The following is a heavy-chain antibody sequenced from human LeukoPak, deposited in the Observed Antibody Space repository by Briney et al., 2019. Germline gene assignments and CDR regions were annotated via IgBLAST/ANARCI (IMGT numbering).Heavy chain of an antibody. Sequence: ASVKVSCKASGYTFTGYYMHWVRQAPGQGLEWMGWISPNSGGTNYAQKFQGRVTMTRDTSISTAYMELSRLRSDDTAVYYCARVMRQYYYYYYMDVWGKGTTVTVSS. CDR1: GYTFTGYY. V-gene: IGHV1-2*02. CDR3: ARVMRQYYYYYYMDV. CDR2: ISPNSGGT. D-gene: IGHD2-8*01. J-gene: IGHJ6*03.